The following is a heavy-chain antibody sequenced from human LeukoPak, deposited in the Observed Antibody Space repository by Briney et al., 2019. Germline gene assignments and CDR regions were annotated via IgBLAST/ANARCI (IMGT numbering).Heavy chain of an antibody. Sequence: GESLQISCKGSGYSFTSYWIGWVRQMPGKGLEWMGIIYPGDSDTRYSPSFQGQVTISADKSISAAYLQWSSLKASDTAMYYCALYDFWSGTGVDPWGQGTLVTVSS. J-gene: IGHJ5*02. CDR2: IYPGDSDT. V-gene: IGHV5-51*01. D-gene: IGHD3-3*01. CDR3: ALYDFWSGTGVDP. CDR1: GYSFTSYW.